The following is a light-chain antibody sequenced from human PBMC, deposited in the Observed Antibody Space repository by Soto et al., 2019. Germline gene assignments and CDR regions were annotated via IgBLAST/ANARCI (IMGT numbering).Light chain of an antibody. J-gene: IGKJ1*01. CDR1: QSVRGD. CDR2: GTS. V-gene: IGKV3-15*01. Sequence: TQFPGTLSASPGERVILSCRASQSVRGDLAWFQQKPGRSPRLLIYGTSTRDSGVPDRFSGSGSGTDFTLTIMSLQSEDFAVYFCQQCNNWPWTFGPGTTVE. CDR3: QQCNNWPWT.